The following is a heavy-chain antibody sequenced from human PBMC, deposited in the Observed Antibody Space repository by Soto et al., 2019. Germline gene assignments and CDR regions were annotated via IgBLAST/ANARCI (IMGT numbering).Heavy chain of an antibody. CDR2: IYPGDSDT. J-gene: IGHJ6*02. D-gene: IGHD6-19*01. CDR1: GYSFTSYW. Sequence: PGESLKISCNGSGYSFTSYWIGWVRQMPGKGLEWMGIIYPGDSDTRYSPSFQGQVTISADKSISTAYLQWSSLKASGTAMYYCARESSGDYYGMDVWGQGTTVTVSS. V-gene: IGHV5-51*01. CDR3: ARESSGDYYGMDV.